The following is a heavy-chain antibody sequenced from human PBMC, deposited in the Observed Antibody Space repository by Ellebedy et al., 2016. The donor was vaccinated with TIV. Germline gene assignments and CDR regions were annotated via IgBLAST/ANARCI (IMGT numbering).Heavy chain of an antibody. CDR1: GYNFRGYY. Sequence: ASVKVSCKASGYNFRGYYMNWVRQAPGQGLEWMGWISLGSGTTNHAQKFQGRVTMTTDTSISTAYMELSRLTSDDTAVYYGARDVGQWLVRYFFDYWGQGTLVTVSS. D-gene: IGHD6-19*01. V-gene: IGHV1-2*02. CDR2: ISLGSGTT. J-gene: IGHJ4*02. CDR3: ARDVGQWLVRYFFDY.